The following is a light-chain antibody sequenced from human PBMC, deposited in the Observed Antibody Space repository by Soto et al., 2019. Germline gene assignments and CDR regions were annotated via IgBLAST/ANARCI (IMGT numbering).Light chain of an antibody. V-gene: IGLV2-14*02. CDR3: SSYTTCTTVL. J-gene: IGLJ2*01. Sequence: QSAPTQPASVSGSPGQSITVSCTGTSSDVGSYYLVSWYQQHPGKAPKLMIYDVSNRPSGVSNRFSGSKSGNTASLTISGLQAEDEADYYCSSYTTCTTVLFGGGTKLTVL. CDR1: SSDVGSYYL. CDR2: DVS.